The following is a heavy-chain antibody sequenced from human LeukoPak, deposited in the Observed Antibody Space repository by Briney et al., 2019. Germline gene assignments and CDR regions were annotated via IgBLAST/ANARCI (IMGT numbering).Heavy chain of an antibody. CDR3: ARASKTWMVTAIKDYYFDY. J-gene: IGHJ4*02. CDR1: GYTFTSDD. CDR2: VNPNSGNT. D-gene: IGHD2-21*02. V-gene: IGHV1-8*01. Sequence: ASVKVSCKASGYTFTSDDINWLRQATGQRLEWMGWVNPNSGNTGYAQNFQGRVTMTTNTSITTAYMELSSLRSEDTAVYYCARASKTWMVTAIKDYYFDYWGQGTLVTVAS.